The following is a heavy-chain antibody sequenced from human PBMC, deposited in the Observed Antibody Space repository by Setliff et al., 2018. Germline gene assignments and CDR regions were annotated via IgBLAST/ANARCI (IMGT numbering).Heavy chain of an antibody. Sequence: SETLSLTCTVSGGSSSSHYWSWIRQPPGKGLEWIGYIHYSGTTNYNPSLKSRVTISVDTSKNQFSLKLSSVTAADTAVYYCERVGSSWDHYYYYYYMDVWGKGTTVTVSS. J-gene: IGHJ6*03. V-gene: IGHV4-59*11. CDR2: IHYSGTT. CDR3: ERVGSSWDHYYYYYYMDV. CDR1: GGSSSSHY. D-gene: IGHD6-13*01.